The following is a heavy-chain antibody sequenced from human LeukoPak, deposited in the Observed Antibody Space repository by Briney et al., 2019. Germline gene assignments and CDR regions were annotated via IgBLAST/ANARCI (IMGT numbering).Heavy chain of an antibody. J-gene: IGHJ4*02. CDR1: GYTFTSYG. CDR2: ISAYNGNT. Sequence: ASVKVSCKASGYTFTSYGISWVRQAPGQALEWMGWISAYNGNTNYAQKLQGRVTITTDTSTSTAYMELRSLRSDDTAVYYCARELGDDYGGKRVDYGGRGTLVTVSS. D-gene: IGHD4-23*01. V-gene: IGHV1-18*01. CDR3: ARELGDDYGGKRVDY.